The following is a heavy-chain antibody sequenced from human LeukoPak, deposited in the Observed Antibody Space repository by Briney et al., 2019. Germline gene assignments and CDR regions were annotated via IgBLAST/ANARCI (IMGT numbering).Heavy chain of an antibody. D-gene: IGHD3-22*01. V-gene: IGHV5-51*01. Sequence: GESLKISCKGSGYSFSSYWIGWVRQMPGKGLEWMGIIYPGHSDTKYSPSFQGQVTMSADRSINTAYLQWSSLKASDTAIYYCARAPLDSSGNHWGVWFDPWGQGTLVTVFS. CDR2: IYPGHSDT. CDR3: ARAPLDSSGNHWGVWFDP. CDR1: GYSFSSYW. J-gene: IGHJ5*02.